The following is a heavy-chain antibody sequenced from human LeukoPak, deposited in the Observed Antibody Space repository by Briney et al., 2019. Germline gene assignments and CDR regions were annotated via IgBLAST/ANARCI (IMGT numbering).Heavy chain of an antibody. CDR2: IRSKANSYAT. Sequence: GGSLRLSCAASGFTFSGSAMHWVRQASGKGLEWVGRIRSKANSYATAYAASVKGRFTISRDDSKNTAYLQMNSLKTEDTAVYYCTVKIAVAGTSYFDYWGQGTLVTVSS. CDR1: GFTFSGSA. V-gene: IGHV3-73*01. J-gene: IGHJ4*02. CDR3: TVKIAVAGTSYFDY. D-gene: IGHD6-19*01.